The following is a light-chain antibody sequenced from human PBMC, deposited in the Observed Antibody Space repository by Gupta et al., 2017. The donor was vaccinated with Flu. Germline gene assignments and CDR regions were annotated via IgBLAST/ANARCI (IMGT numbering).Light chain of an antibody. CDR2: VKKDASH. CDR1: SSHYNYA. Sequence: QLALTHSPSASASLGASVKITCTLSSSHYNYAIAGHQQHPEKGPRYWMMVKKDASHNKGDPIRFCVSNSGSGTERSINRFRVESEDDYYYASKNGNPGGLVFGGGTKLTVL. CDR3: KNGNPGGLV. V-gene: IGLV4-69*01. J-gene: IGLJ3*02.